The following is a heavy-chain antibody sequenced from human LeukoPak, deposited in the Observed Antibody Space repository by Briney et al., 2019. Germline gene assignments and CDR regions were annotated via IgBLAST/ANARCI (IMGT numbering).Heavy chain of an antibody. D-gene: IGHD2-2*01. CDR3: ATMDRYCSSTSCYCPY. Sequence: ASVKVSCKASGYTFTSYAMHWVRQAPGQRLEWMGWINAGNGNTKYSQKFQGRVTITRDTSASTAYMELSSLRSEDTAVYYCATMDRYCSSTSCYCPYWGQGTLVTVPS. CDR1: GYTFTSYA. V-gene: IGHV1-3*01. J-gene: IGHJ4*02. CDR2: INAGNGNT.